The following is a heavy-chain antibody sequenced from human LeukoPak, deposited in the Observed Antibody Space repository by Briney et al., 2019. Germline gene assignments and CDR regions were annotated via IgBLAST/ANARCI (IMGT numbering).Heavy chain of an antibody. CDR2: IYYSGST. V-gene: IGHV4-39*01. J-gene: IGHJ6*02. D-gene: IGHD3-22*01. CDR3: ACLCSYYESSGYSSSNTHYYYGMDV. Sequence: SETLSLTCTVSGGSISSSSYYWGWIRQPPGKGLEWIGSIYYSGSTYYNPSLKSRVTISVDTSKNQFSLKLSSVTAADTAVYLSACLCSYYESSGYSSSNTHYYYGMDVWGQGTTVTVSS. CDR1: GGSISSSSYY.